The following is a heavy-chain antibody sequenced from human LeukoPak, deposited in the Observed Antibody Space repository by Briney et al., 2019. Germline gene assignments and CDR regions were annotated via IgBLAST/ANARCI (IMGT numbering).Heavy chain of an antibody. V-gene: IGHV4-59*02. J-gene: IGHJ3*02. CDR2: ISYSGST. CDR1: AVSVSNFY. Sequence: SETLSLTCVVSAVSVSNFYWSWIRQPPGKGLDWIGYISYSGSTNYNPSLKSRGTISLDKSKNQFSLKLTSVTAADPAVYYCVSHLSYAFDIWGQGTMVTVSS. CDR3: VSHLSYAFDI.